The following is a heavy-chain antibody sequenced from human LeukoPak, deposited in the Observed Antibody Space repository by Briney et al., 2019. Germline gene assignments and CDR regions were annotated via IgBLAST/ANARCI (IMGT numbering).Heavy chain of an antibody. Sequence: GGSLRLSCAASGFTFSSYAMHWVRQAPGKGLEWVAVISYDGNNKHYADSVKGRFTISRDNSKNTLYMQMNSLRAEDTAVYSCARDLSGGGLDYWGQGTLVTVSS. CDR3: ARDLSGGGLDY. V-gene: IGHV3-30-3*01. J-gene: IGHJ4*02. D-gene: IGHD3-16*01. CDR2: ISYDGNNK. CDR1: GFTFSSYA.